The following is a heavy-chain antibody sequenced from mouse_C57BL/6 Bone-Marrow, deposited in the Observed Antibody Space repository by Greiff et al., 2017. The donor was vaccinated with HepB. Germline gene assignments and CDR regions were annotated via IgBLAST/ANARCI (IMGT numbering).Heavy chain of an antibody. CDR2: IRSKSNNYAT. V-gene: IGHV10-1*01. J-gene: IGHJ4*01. Sequence: EVHLVESGGGLVQPKGSLKLSCAASGFSFNTYAMNWVRQAPGKGLEWVARIRSKSNNYATYYADSVKDRFTISRDDSESMLYLQMNNLKTEDTAMYYCVRSWDYYAMDYWGQGTSVTVSS. CDR1: GFSFNTYA. D-gene: IGHD4-1*01. CDR3: VRSWDYYAMDY.